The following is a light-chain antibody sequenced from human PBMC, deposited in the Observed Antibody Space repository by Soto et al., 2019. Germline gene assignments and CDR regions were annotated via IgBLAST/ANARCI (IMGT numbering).Light chain of an antibody. V-gene: IGLV3-21*02. CDR2: DAT. CDR1: KIGSKI. Sequence: SYELTQPHSVSVATAQTAKITCGGDKIGSKIVHWYKQRPGQAPVAVVFDATDRPSGIPDRISASRSGDTATLTISRVDDGDEADYYCQVWASTAEFFVFGSGTKVTV. CDR3: QVWASTAEFFV. J-gene: IGLJ1*01.